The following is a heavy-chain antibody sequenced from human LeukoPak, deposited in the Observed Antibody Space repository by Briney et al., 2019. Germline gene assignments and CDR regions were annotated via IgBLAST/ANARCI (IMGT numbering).Heavy chain of an antibody. D-gene: IGHD2-2*01. CDR2: ISSSSSYI. CDR1: GFTFSSYS. J-gene: IGHJ3*02. CDR3: ASRKLTSNEHIVVVPATPGAFDI. V-gene: IGHV3-21*01. Sequence: KSGGSLRLSCAASGFTFSSYSMTWVRQAPGKGLEWVSSISSSSSYIYYADSVKGRFTISRDNAKNSLYLQMNSLRAEDTAVYYCASRKLTSNEHIVVVPATPGAFDIWGQGTMVTVSS.